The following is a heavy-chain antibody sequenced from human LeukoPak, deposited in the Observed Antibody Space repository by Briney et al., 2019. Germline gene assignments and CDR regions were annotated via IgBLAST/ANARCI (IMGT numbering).Heavy chain of an antibody. CDR2: INHNGNT. D-gene: IGHD3-22*01. CDR1: GGSFSGYY. Sequence: SQTLSLTYAVYGGSFSGYYWSWTRHPPGKGLEWIGEINHNGNTNYNPSLKSRVTISVDKTKNQFSLKLSSVTAAGTAVYYCARGSTKKYYDSSGSNPPRGYYYDMAGWGEGNTVTVSS. J-gene: IGHJ6*01. V-gene: IGHV4-34*01. CDR3: ARGSTKKYYDSSGSNPPRGYYYDMAG.